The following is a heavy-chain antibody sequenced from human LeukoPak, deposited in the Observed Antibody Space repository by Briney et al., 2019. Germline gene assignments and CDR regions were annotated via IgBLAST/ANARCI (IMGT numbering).Heavy chain of an antibody. CDR3: ARFSFFLEWLLPDY. CDR1: GYTFTSYA. CDR2: INAGNGNT. D-gene: IGHD3-3*01. Sequence: GASVKVSCTASGYTFTSYAMHWVRQAPGQRLEWMGWINAGNGNTKYSQKFQGRVTITRDTSASTAYMELSSLRSEDTAVYYCARFSFFLEWLLPDYWGQGTLVTVSS. V-gene: IGHV1-3*01. J-gene: IGHJ4*02.